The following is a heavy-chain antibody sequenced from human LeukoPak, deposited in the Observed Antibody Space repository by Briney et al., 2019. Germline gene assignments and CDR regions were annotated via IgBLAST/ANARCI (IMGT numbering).Heavy chain of an antibody. CDR2: ISGSGGST. D-gene: IGHD4-17*01. V-gene: IGHV3-23*01. Sequence: PGGSLRLSCAASGFTFSSYAMSWVRQAPGRRLEWVSAISGSGGSTYYADSVKGRFTISRDNSKNTLYLQMNSLRAEDTAVYYCAKDNGDYFDYWGQGTLVTVSS. CDR1: GFTFSSYA. CDR3: AKDNGDYFDY. J-gene: IGHJ4*02.